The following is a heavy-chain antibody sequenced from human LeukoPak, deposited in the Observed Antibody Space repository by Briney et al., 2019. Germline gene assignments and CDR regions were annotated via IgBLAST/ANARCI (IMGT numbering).Heavy chain of an antibody. D-gene: IGHD1-26*01. CDR1: GFTFSNYA. CDR3: ASGTYTHYYFDY. J-gene: IGHJ4*02. CDR2: IYYSGST. V-gene: IGHV4-59*01. Sequence: PGGSLRLSCAASGFTFSNYAMSWVRQPPGKGLEWIGDIYYSGSTNYNPSLKSRVTIAVDTSKNQFSLKLSSVTAADTAVYYCASGTYTHYYFDYWGQGTLVTVSS.